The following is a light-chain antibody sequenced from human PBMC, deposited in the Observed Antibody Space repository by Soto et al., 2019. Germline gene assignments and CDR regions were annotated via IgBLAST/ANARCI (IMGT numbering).Light chain of an antibody. J-gene: IGKJ4*01. CDR3: QQRYSAPLT. V-gene: IGKV1-39*01. Sequence: QLTQSAASLSASVGGRVTITCRTSQSISNYLNWYQQKPGKVPKLLIYAASSLQSGVPSRFSGSGSGTDFTLTISSLQPEDFATYYCQQRYSAPLTFGGGTKVDIK. CDR1: QSISNY. CDR2: AAS.